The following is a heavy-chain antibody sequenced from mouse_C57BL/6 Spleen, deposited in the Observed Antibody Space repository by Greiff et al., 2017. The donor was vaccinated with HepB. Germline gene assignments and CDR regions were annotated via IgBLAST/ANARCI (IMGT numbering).Heavy chain of an antibody. CDR2: IYPRSGNT. CDR3: ASSGSSYVSFDY. V-gene: IGHV1-81*01. Sequence: QVQLQQSGAELARPGASVKLSCKASGYTFTSYGISWVKQRTGQGLEWIGEIYPRSGNTYYNEKFKGKATLTADKSSSTAYMELRSLTSEDSAVYFCASSGSSYVSFDYWGQGTTLTVSS. CDR1: GYTFTSYG. J-gene: IGHJ2*01. D-gene: IGHD1-1*01.